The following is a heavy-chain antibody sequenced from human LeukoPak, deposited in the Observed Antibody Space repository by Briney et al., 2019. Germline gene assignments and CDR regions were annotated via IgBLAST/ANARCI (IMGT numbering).Heavy chain of an antibody. D-gene: IGHD3-10*01. CDR2: IYASGST. CDR1: SVSLSSGSISTYY. Sequence: SETLSLTRTVSSVSLSSGSISTYYWSSLRQPAGKGLEWIGRIYASGSTNYNPSPQSPVSMSVDTSKNQSSLKLSSATAADTAVYYCARAYGSGSYGFDYWGQGTLVTVSS. CDR3: ARAYGSGSYGFDY. J-gene: IGHJ4*02. V-gene: IGHV4-4*07.